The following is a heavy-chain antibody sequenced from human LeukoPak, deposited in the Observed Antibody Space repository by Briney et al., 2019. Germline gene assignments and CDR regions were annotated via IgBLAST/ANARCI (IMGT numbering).Heavy chain of an antibody. CDR1: EFSVGSNY. J-gene: IGHJ4*02. V-gene: IGHV3-66*01. D-gene: IGHD5-24*01. CDR3: AKDGRWLQLEYYFDY. Sequence: GGSLRLSCAASEFSVGSNYMTWVRQAPGKGLEWVSLIYSGGSTYYADSVKGRFTISRDNSKNTLYLQMNSLRAEDTALYYCAKDGRWLQLEYYFDYWGQGTLVTVSS. CDR2: IYSGGST.